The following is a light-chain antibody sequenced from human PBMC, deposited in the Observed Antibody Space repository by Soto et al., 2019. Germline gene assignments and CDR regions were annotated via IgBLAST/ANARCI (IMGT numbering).Light chain of an antibody. CDR1: GSNIGAGSD. V-gene: IGLV1-40*01. CDR2: GNN. CDR3: QSYDSSLSGWV. J-gene: IGLJ1*01. Sequence: QSVLTQPPSVSGAPGQRVTISCTGSGSNIGAGSDVHWYQQLPGTAPKVLVYGNNNRPSGVPDRFSGSKSATSASLAITGLQAEYEADYYCQSYDSSLSGWVFGTGTKLTVL.